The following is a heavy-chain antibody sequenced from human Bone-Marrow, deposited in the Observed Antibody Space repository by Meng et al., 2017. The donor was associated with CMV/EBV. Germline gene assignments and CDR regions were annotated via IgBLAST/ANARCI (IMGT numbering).Heavy chain of an antibody. V-gene: IGHV3-15*01. CDR3: TTGITIFGVVNVADY. CDR2: IKSKTDGGTT. D-gene: IGHD3-3*01. Sequence: FTVSNAWMSGVRQAPGKGLEWVGRIKSKTDGGTTDYAAPVKGRFTISRDDSKNTLYLQMNSLKTEDTAVYYCTTGITIFGVVNVADYWGQGTLVTVSS. CDR1: FTVSNAW. J-gene: IGHJ4*02.